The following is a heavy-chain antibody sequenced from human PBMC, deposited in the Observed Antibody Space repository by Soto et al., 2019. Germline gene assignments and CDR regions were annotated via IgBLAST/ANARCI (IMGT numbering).Heavy chain of an antibody. CDR3: AKDPPSEKLQPDYGMDV. J-gene: IGHJ6*02. CDR2: ISASGRST. V-gene: IGHV3-23*01. D-gene: IGHD2-15*01. Sequence: GSLRLSCAASGLTFSTSAMSWVRQAPGKGLEWVSLISASGRSTDYADSVKGRFTISRDNSKSTVYPQMNSLRADDTAVYYCAKDPPSEKLQPDYGMDVWGQGTTVTVSS. CDR1: GLTFSTSA.